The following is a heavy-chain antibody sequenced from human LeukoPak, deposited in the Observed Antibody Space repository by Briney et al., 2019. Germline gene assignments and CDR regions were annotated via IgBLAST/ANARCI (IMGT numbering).Heavy chain of an antibody. V-gene: IGHV3-23*01. CDR2: ISGSGGST. CDR3: AKFPARGGYNSDFDY. J-gene: IGHJ4*02. CDR1: GFTLSSYA. Sequence: GGSLRLSCAASGFTLSSYAMSWVRQAPGKGLEWVSAISGSGGSTYYADSVEGRFTISRDNSKNTLYLQMNSLRAEDTAVYYCAKFPARGGYNSDFDYWGQGTLVTVSS. D-gene: IGHD5-24*01.